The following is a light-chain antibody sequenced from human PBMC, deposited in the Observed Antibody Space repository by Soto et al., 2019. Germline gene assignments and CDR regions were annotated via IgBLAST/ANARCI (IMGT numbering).Light chain of an antibody. CDR1: QSISNY. V-gene: IGKV1-39*01. J-gene: IGKJ1*01. Sequence: DNQMTQSPSSLSAAVGDRVTITCRASQSISNYLNWYQQKPGKAPKLLIYAASILQSGVPSRFSGSGSGTDFTLPISSLQPEDFATYYCQQSYSTPRTFGQGTKVEIK. CDR2: AAS. CDR3: QQSYSTPRT.